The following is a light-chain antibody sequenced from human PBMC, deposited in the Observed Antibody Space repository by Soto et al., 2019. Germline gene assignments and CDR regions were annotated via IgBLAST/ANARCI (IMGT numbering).Light chain of an antibody. CDR1: QGIISL. CDR2: AAS. Sequence: DIQITQSQSFVSASVGDRVTITCRASQGIISLLAWYQHKPGRAPKLLIHAASSLESGVPSRFSGSGSGTDFTLTISSMQPEDFATYYCQHTHSFSLTFGGGTNVEI. J-gene: IGKJ4*01. V-gene: IGKV1-12*01. CDR3: QHTHSFSLT.